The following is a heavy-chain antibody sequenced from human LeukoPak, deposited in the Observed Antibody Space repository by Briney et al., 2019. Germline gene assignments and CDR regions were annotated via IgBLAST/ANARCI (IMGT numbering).Heavy chain of an antibody. CDR2: IWYDGSNK. CDR3: ANSIVGATSGLDY. CDR1: GFTFSSYG. Sequence: PGGSLRLSCAASGFTFSSYGMHWVRQAPGKGLEWVAVIWYDGSNKYYADSVKGRFTISRDNSKNTLYLQMNSQRAEDTAVYYCANSIVGATSGLDYWGQGTLVTVSS. V-gene: IGHV3-33*06. J-gene: IGHJ4*02. D-gene: IGHD1-26*01.